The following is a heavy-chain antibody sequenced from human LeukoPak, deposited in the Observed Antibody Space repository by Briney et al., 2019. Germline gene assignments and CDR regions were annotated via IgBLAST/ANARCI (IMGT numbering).Heavy chain of an antibody. V-gene: IGHV3-48*01. D-gene: IGHD3-22*01. CDR1: GFTFSTYS. Sequence: GGSLRLSCAASGFTFSTYSVNWVRQTPGKGLEWVSYISSSGATIYYGDSVKGRFTVSRDNAKNSLNLQMNSLRAEDTAVYYCARESGYYLGSSAFDIWGQGTMVTVPS. J-gene: IGHJ3*02. CDR2: ISSSGATI. CDR3: ARESGYYLGSSAFDI.